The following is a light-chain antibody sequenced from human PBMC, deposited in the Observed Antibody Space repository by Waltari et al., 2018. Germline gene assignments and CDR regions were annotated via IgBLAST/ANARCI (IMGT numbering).Light chain of an antibody. Sequence: EILLTQSPGTLSLSPGERATLSCRASQSVASTYLAWYQQKPGQAPRLLIYGVSSRATGIPDRFSGSGSGTDFTLTISRLEPEDFAVYYCQQYGSSPGFTFGPGTKVDIK. V-gene: IGKV3-20*01. CDR2: GVS. CDR3: QQYGSSPGFT. CDR1: QSVASTY. J-gene: IGKJ3*01.